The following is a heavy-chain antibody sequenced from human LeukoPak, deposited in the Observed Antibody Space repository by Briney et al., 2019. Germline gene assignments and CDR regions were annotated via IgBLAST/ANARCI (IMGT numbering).Heavy chain of an antibody. J-gene: IGHJ5*02. CDR3: ARDKNWFDP. CDR1: GFSFSTNY. Sequence: GGSLRLSCAASGFSFSTNYMSWVRQPPGKGLEWVSVMYSGGSTYYADSVKGRFTISRDSSKNKLYLQMNSLRAEDTAVYYCARDKNWFDPWGQGTLVTVSS. CDR2: MYSGGST. V-gene: IGHV3-66*02.